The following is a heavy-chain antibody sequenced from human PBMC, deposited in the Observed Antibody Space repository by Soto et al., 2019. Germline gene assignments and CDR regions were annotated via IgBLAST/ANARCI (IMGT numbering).Heavy chain of an antibody. CDR1: GGSFSGYY. CDR2: ITPSGGA. CDR3: ARGGGCSGGSCYPIDL. Sequence: QVQLQQWGAGLLKPSETLSLTCAVYGGSFSGYYWSWIRQPPGKGLEWIGEITPSGGATSNPSLKSRLTISVDSSKSQLSLKLSSVTAADTAMYYCARGGGCSGGSCYPIDLWGQGTLVTVSS. D-gene: IGHD2-15*01. J-gene: IGHJ5*02. V-gene: IGHV4-34*02.